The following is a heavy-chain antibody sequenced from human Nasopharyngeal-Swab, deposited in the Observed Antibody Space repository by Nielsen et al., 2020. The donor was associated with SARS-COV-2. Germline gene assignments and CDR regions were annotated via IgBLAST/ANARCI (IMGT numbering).Heavy chain of an antibody. CDR3: AKDSMDTAMVYDYYYYYMDV. J-gene: IGHJ6*03. Sequence: GESLKISCAASEFTFSSYGMHWVRQAPGKGLEWVAFIRYDGSNKYYADSVKGRFTISRDNSKNTLYLQMNSLRAEDTAVYYCAKDSMDTAMVYDYYYYYMDVWGKGTTVTVSS. V-gene: IGHV3-30*02. D-gene: IGHD5-18*01. CDR1: EFTFSSYG. CDR2: IRYDGSNK.